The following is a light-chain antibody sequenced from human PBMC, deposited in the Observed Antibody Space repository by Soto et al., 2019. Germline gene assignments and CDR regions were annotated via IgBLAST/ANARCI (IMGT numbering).Light chain of an antibody. CDR1: QSVRSN. CDR2: GAS. J-gene: IGKJ1*01. Sequence: EIVVTQSPATLSVSPGDRATLSCRANQSVRSNLAWYQQRPGQAPRLLIYGASTRAAGVPARFSGSGSGTEFTLTISSRQSEDFAVYYCQQYNNWPPRTFGQGTKVDIK. CDR3: QQYNNWPPRT. V-gene: IGKV3-15*01.